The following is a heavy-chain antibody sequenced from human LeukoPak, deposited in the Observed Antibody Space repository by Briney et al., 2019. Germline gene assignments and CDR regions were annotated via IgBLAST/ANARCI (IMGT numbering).Heavy chain of an antibody. CDR1: GFTFSSYT. CDR2: ISSKSIYI. J-gene: IGHJ1*01. V-gene: IGHV3-21*06. CDR3: ARGLDDYGSGSYSGD. D-gene: IGHD3-10*01. Sequence: GGSLRLSCSASGFTFSSYTMNWVRQAPGKGLEWVSSISSKSIYIFYADPVKGRFTISRDNAKNTVYLQMNRLRAEDTAVYYCARGLDDYGSGSYSGDWGQGTLVTVSS.